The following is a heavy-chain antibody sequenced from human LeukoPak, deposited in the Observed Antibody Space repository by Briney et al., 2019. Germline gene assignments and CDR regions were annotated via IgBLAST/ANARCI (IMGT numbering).Heavy chain of an antibody. CDR2: IIPIFGTA. V-gene: IGHV1-69*13. CDR1: GGTFSSYA. CDR3: ASVELGYYDSSGHSAFDP. D-gene: IGHD3-22*01. Sequence: SVKVSCKASGGTFSSYAISWVRQAPGQGLEWMGGIIPIFGTANYAQKFQGRVTITADESTSTAYMELSSLRSEDTAVYYCASVELGYYDSSGHSAFDPWGQGTLVTVSS. J-gene: IGHJ5*02.